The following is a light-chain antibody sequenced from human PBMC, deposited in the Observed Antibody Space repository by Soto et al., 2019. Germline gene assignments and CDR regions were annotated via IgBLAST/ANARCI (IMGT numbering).Light chain of an antibody. Sequence: EIVLTESPGTLSLAPGERATLSCRASQSVSSSYLGWYQQKPGQAPRLLIYDASKRAIGTPARISGSGSGTDFTLTISSLEPEDFAVYYCQQYNNWPPITFGQGTRLEIK. CDR2: DAS. CDR1: QSVSSSY. J-gene: IGKJ5*01. V-gene: IGKV3-20*01. CDR3: QQYNNWPPIT.